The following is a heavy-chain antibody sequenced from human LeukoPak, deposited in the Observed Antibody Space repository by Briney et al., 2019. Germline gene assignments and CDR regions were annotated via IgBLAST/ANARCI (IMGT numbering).Heavy chain of an antibody. V-gene: IGHV4-38-2*02. CDR2: IYHSGST. J-gene: IGHJ4*02. CDR3: ARLAHYGGNDY. CDR1: GYSISSGYY. Sequence: LETLSLTCTVSGYSISSGYYWGWIRQPPGKGLEWIGSIYHSGSTYYNPSLKSRVTISVDTSKNQFSLKLSSVTAADTAVYYCARLAHYGGNDYWGQGTLVTVSS. D-gene: IGHD4-23*01.